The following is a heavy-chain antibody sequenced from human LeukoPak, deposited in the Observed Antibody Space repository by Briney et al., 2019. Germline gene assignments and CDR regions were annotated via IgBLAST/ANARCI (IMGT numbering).Heavy chain of an antibody. Sequence: SETLSLTCTVSGGSIDGYYWSWIRQPPGKGPEWIGYIYSNGNTNYNPSLKSRVTMSVDTSKDQFSLKLSSVTAADTAVYYCARDLLGRGGSFDYWGQGTLVTVSS. V-gene: IGHV4-59*01. CDR1: GGSIDGYY. CDR3: ARDLLGRGGSFDY. CDR2: IYSNGNT. J-gene: IGHJ4*02. D-gene: IGHD3-10*01.